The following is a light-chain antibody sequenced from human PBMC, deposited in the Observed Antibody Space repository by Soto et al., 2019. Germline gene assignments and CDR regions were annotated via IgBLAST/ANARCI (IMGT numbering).Light chain of an antibody. CDR2: EDI. J-gene: IGLJ2*01. CDR1: SSDIGTYNH. V-gene: IGLV2-14*01. CDR3: SSFRSGGTRVL. Sequence: QSALTQPASVSGSPGQSIAISCAGTSSDIGTYNHVSWYQQHPGKAPQLIIYEDINRPSGLSSRFSGSKSGNTASLTISGLQAEDEADYYCSSFRSGGTRVLFGGGTKLTVL.